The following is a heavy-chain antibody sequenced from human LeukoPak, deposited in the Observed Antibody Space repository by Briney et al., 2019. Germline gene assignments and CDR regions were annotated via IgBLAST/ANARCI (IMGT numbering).Heavy chain of an antibody. J-gene: IGHJ4*02. D-gene: IGHD1-26*01. CDR3: QGGRF. CDR1: GLTFTNAW. Sequence: GGSLRLSCSASGLTFTNAWMSWVRQAPGKGLEWVCRIKSKTDGGTTDYAAPVKGRFSISRDDSKNTLYLQMNSLKSEDTAVYYCQGGRFWGQGTLVTVSS. V-gene: IGHV3-15*01. CDR2: IKSKTDGGTT.